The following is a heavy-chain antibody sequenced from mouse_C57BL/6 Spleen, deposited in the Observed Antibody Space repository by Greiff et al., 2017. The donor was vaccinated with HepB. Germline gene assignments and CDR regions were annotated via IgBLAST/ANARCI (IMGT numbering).Heavy chain of an antibody. CDR3: ARGITTKYYFDY. CDR1: GYTFTSYW. CDR2: IHPNSGST. J-gene: IGHJ2*01. V-gene: IGHV1-64*01. Sequence: VKLQQPGAELVKPGASVKLSCKASGYTFTSYWMHWVKQRPGQGLEWIGMIHPNSGSTNYNEKFKSKATLTVDKSSSTAYMQLSSLTSEDSAVYYCARGITTKYYFDYWGQGTTLTVSS. D-gene: IGHD2-4*01.